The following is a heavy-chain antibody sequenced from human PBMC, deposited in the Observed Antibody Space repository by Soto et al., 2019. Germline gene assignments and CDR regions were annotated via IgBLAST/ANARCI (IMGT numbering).Heavy chain of an antibody. CDR3: SRDWSCTSINCYLQNWFDP. CDR1: GLTFGDYA. CDR2: IRSKAYGGTT. D-gene: IGHD2-2*01. Sequence: GGSLRLSCTASGLTFGDYAMSWFRQAPGKGLEWVGFIRSKAYGGTTEYAASVKGRFAISRDDSKSIAYLQMNSLKTEDTAVYYCSRDWSCTSINCYLQNWFDPWGQGTLVTVYS. V-gene: IGHV3-49*03. J-gene: IGHJ5*02.